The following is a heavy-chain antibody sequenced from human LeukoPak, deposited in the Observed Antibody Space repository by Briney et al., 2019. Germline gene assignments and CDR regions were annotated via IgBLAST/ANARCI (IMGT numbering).Heavy chain of an antibody. J-gene: IGHJ3*02. Sequence: SETLSLTCTVSGGSISSSNYYWGWIRQPPGKGLEWIGSIYYSGSTYYNPSLKSRVTIPVDTSKNQFSLKLSSVTAADTAVYYCARRSGYYSGAFDIWGQGTMVTVSS. CDR1: GGSISSSNYY. V-gene: IGHV4-39*01. CDR2: IYYSGST. CDR3: ARRSGYYSGAFDI. D-gene: IGHD3-22*01.